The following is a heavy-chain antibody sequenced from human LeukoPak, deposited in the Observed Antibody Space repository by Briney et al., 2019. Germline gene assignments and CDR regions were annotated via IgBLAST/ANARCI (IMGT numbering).Heavy chain of an antibody. CDR3: AKARGPTVTAYFDY. CDR1: GFTFSSYG. V-gene: IGHV3-23*01. CDR2: LIGSGGAI. Sequence: PGGSLRLSCTASGFTFSSYGMGWVRQAPGKGLGWVSGLIGSGGAIYYADSVKGRFTIFRDNSKNTLYLQMNSLRAEDTAVYYCAKARGPTVTAYFDYWGQGSLVTVSS. J-gene: IGHJ4*02. D-gene: IGHD4-11*01.